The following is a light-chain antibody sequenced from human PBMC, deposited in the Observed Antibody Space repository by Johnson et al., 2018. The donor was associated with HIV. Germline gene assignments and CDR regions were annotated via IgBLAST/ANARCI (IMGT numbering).Light chain of an antibody. CDR2: DNN. CDR3: GTWGGV. CDR1: SSKIGNNY. Sequence: QSVLTQPPSVSAAPGQKVTISCSGSSSKIGNNYVSWYQQLPGTAPKLLIYDNNKRPSGIPDRFSGSKSGTSATLGITGLQTGDEADYYCGTWGGVFGTGTKVTVL. J-gene: IGLJ1*01. V-gene: IGLV1-51*01.